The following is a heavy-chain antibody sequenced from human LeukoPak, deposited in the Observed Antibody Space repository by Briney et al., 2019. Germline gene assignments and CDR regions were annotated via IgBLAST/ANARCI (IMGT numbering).Heavy chain of an antibody. J-gene: IGHJ5*02. CDR3: ARDRGSTTARGVPSWFDP. D-gene: IGHD3-10*01. CDR1: GDSVSNDVYY. Sequence: SETLSLTCTVSGDSVSNDVYYWTWIRQPAGKGLEWIGRIVPSGVTRYNPSFEGRLTISVDTAKNQFSLKLTSMTAADTAVYYCARDRGSTTARGVPSWFDPRGQGTLVTVSS. CDR2: IVPSGVT. V-gene: IGHV4-61*02.